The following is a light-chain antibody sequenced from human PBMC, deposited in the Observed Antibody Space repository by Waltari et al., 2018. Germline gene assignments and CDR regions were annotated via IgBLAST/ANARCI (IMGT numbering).Light chain of an antibody. CDR2: YDT. V-gene: IGLV3-21*04. J-gene: IGLJ2*01. CDR3: QVWDTSTNHVV. Sequence: SYVLTQPPSVSVAPGKTAEITCGGNNIGSKNVHWYQQKPGQAPLLVIYYDTDRPSGIPERFSGSNSGITATLTISGVEAGDEADYYCQVWDTSTNHVVFGGGTQLTVL. CDR1: NIGSKN.